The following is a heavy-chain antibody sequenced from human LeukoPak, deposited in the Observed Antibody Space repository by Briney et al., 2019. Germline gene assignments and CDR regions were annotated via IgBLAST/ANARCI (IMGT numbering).Heavy chain of an antibody. J-gene: IGHJ4*02. CDR2: ISSSGSTI. CDR1: GFTFSSYE. Sequence: GGSLRLSCAASGFTFSSYEMKWVRQAPGKGLEWVSYISSSGSTIYYADSVKGRFTISRDNAKNSLYLQMNSLRAEDTAVYYCARDRGSGYYFYFDYWGQGTLVTVSS. D-gene: IGHD3-22*01. V-gene: IGHV3-48*03. CDR3: ARDRGSGYYFYFDY.